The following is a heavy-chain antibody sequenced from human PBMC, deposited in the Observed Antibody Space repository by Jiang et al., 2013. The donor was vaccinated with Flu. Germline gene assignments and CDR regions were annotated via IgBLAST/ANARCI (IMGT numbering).Heavy chain of an antibody. D-gene: IGHD1-1*01. V-gene: IGHV4-59*08. J-gene: IGHJ4*02. CDR2: IYYSGST. CDR3: ARHELTGRNHRFDY. Sequence: PGLVKPSETLSLTCTVSGGSISSYYWSWIRQPPGKGLEWIGYIYYSGSTNYNPSLKSRVTISVDTSKNQFSLKLSSVTAADTAVYYCARHELTGRNHRFDYWGQGTLVTVSS. CDR1: GGSISSYY.